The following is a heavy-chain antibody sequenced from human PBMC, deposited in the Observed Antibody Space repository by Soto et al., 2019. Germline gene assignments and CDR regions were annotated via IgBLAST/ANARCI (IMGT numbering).Heavy chain of an antibody. D-gene: IGHD5-18*01. J-gene: IGHJ6*02. CDR1: GYNFATYW. CDR3: ARRGYSYGLDV. Sequence: GESLKISCKGSGYNFATYWIAWVRQLPGKGPEWMGIIYPGDSDTSYSPSFQGQVTISVDKSISTAYLQWNSLKASDTAVYYCARRGYSYGLDVWGQGTKVPSP. CDR2: IYPGDSDT. V-gene: IGHV5-51*01.